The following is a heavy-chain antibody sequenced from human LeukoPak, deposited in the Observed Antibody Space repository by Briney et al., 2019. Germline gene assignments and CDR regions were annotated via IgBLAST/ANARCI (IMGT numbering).Heavy chain of an antibody. V-gene: IGHV3-48*01. Sequence: GGSLRLSCAASGFTFSSYSMNWVRQAPGKGLEWVSAISGSGGSTYYADSVKGRFTISRDNAKNSLYLQMDSLRAEDTAVYYCARLLHYTMDVWGQGTTVTVSS. CDR2: ISGSGGST. CDR1: GFTFSSYS. J-gene: IGHJ6*02. D-gene: IGHD2-15*01. CDR3: ARLLHYTMDV.